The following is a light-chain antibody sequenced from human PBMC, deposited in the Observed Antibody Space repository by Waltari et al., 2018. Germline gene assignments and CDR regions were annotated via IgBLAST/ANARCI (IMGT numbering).Light chain of an antibody. CDR2: VNSDGTH. V-gene: IGLV4-69*01. CDR3: QTWGTGTVV. Sequence: QLVLTQSPPASAPLGASVKLTCTLSSGHSTYNIAWHQQQPEKGHRYLMRVNSDGTHSKGDEIPDRFSGSTSGGERHLTISSLQSEDEADYYCQTWGTGTVVFGGGTKLTVL. CDR1: SGHSTYN. J-gene: IGLJ2*01.